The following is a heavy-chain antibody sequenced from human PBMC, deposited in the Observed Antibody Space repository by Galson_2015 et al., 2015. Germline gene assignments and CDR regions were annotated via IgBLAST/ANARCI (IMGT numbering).Heavy chain of an antibody. J-gene: IGHJ4*02. CDR1: GFRFTNYW. CDR3: ARRDGSAWYYFDY. D-gene: IGHD6-19*01. Sequence: QSGAEVIKPGESLKISCKGSGFRFTNYWIGWVRQMPGKGLEWMGSIYPGDSDTRYSPSFQGQVTISADKSINTAYLQLSSLKASDTAMYYCARRDGSAWYYFDYWGQGTLVTVSS. V-gene: IGHV5-51*01. CDR2: IYPGDSDT.